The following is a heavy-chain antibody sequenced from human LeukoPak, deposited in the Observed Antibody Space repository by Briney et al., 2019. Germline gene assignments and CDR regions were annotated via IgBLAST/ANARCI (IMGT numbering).Heavy chain of an antibody. D-gene: IGHD3-22*01. V-gene: IGHV3-23*01. CDR3: ARGSGYLETFDY. Sequence: GGSLRLSCAVSGFTFSNYAMNWVRQAPGKGLEWVSAISGSGGRTYYADSVKGRFTISRGNSKNTLYLQMNSLRAEDTAVYNCARGSGYLETFDYWGQGTLVTVSS. CDR2: ISGSGGRT. J-gene: IGHJ4*02. CDR1: GFTFSNYA.